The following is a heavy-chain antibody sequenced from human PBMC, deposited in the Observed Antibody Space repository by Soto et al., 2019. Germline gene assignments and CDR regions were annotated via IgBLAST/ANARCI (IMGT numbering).Heavy chain of an antibody. Sequence: PETLSLTCTVSGGSVSSYYWSWIRQPAGKGLEWIGRIYTSGSTNYNPSLKSRVTMSVDTSKNQFSLKLSSVTAADTAVYYCALRSSPDYSFDYWRQGTPVTAS. CDR3: ALRSSPDYSFDY. J-gene: IGHJ4*02. CDR2: IYTSGST. V-gene: IGHV4-4*07. D-gene: IGHD6-6*01. CDR1: GGSVSSYY.